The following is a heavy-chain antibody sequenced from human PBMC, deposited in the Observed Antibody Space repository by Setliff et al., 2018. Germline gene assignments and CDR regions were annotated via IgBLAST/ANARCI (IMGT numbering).Heavy chain of an antibody. J-gene: IGHJ6*03. V-gene: IGHV4-61*05. CDR3: ARMSRYSEFWSGYAEDYYSSYIDV. D-gene: IGHD3-3*01. Sequence: PSETLSLTCSVFGDSLTRSSSWWGWIRQPAGKGLEWIGNIYSSGTTKYNPSLKSRVTISVDTSKRQFSLNLLPVTAADTAVYYCARMSRYSEFWSGYAEDYYSSYIDVWGTGATVTVSS. CDR2: IYSSGTT. CDR1: GDSLTRSSSW.